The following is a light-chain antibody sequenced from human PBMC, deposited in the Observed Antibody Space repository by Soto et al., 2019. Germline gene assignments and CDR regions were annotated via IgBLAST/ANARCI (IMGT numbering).Light chain of an antibody. CDR1: QTINNL. J-gene: IGKJ3*01. CDR2: DAS. V-gene: IGKV1-5*01. Sequence: DIQMTQSPSTLSASVGDTVTITCRTSQTINNLLAWYQKKPGKAPGPLIFDASTVNPGVPSRFSGSGSVTDFTLTISDLQTDDFATYYCQHYDIYGRLTFGPGTTVDIK. CDR3: QHYDIYGRLT.